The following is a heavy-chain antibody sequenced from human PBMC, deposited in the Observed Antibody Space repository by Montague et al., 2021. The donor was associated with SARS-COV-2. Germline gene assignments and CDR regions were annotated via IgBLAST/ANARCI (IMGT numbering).Heavy chain of an antibody. V-gene: IGHV3-33*01. J-gene: IGHJ6*02. Sequence: SLRLSCSASRFTFSSYGMHWVRQAPGKGLEWVAIIWYDGSKNYYADSVKGRFTISRDNSKNTLYLQMNTLRAEDTAVYYCARDSSSGSDWYYYYGMDVWGQGTTVTVSS. D-gene: IGHD6-13*01. CDR2: IWYDGSKN. CDR3: ARDSSSGSDWYYYYGMDV. CDR1: RFTFSSYG.